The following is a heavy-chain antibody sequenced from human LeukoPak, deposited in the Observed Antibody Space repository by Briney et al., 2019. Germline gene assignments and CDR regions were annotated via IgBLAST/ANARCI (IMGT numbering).Heavy chain of an antibody. CDR3: AKNSDYYGSGSYYNPFDY. J-gene: IGHJ4*02. CDR1: GFSFSSYW. V-gene: IGHV3-23*01. Sequence: PGGSLRLSCAASGFSFSSYWMTWVRQAPGKGLEWVSAISGSGGSTYYADSVKGRFTISRDNSKNTLYLQMNSLRAEDTAVYYCAKNSDYYGSGSYYNPFDYWGQGTLVTVSS. CDR2: ISGSGGST. D-gene: IGHD3-10*01.